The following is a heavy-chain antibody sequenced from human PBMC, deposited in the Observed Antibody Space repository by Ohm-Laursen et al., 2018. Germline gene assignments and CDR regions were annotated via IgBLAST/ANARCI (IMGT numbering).Heavy chain of an antibody. CDR3: ARAYYDSSGYYGYPDAFDI. V-gene: IGHV1-8*01. CDR1: GYTFTSYD. J-gene: IGHJ3*02. Sequence: ASVKVSCKASGYTFTSYDINWVRQATGQGLEWMGWMNPNSGNTGYAQKFQGRVNMTRNTSISTAYMELSSLRSEDTAVYYCARAYYDSSGYYGYPDAFDIWGQGTMVTVPS. CDR2: MNPNSGNT. D-gene: IGHD3-22*01.